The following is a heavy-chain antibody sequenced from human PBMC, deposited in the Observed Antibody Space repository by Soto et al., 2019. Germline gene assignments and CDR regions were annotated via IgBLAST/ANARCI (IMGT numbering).Heavy chain of an antibody. D-gene: IGHD6-6*01. Sequence: GGSLRLSCTASGFTFSDHGMHWVRQAPGKGLEWVASISGSVGSTFYADSVKGRFTISRDNYLNTLDLQMNSLRAEDTAVYYCAKDRTIASRTFDSWGQGALVTVSS. CDR1: GFTFSDHG. V-gene: IGHV3-23*01. CDR3: AKDRTIASRTFDS. CDR2: ISGSVGST. J-gene: IGHJ4*02.